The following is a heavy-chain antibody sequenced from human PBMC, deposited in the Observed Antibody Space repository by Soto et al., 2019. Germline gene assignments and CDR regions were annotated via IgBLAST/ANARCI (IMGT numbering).Heavy chain of an antibody. CDR3: ARAHQLRMTTVTGIPNRYNWFDP. CDR1: GGSISSSSYY. J-gene: IGHJ5*02. Sequence: PSETLSLTCTVSGGSISSSSYYWGWIRQPPGKGLEWIGNIYYSGSTYYNPSLKSRVTISVDTSKNQFSLKLSSVTAADTAVYYCARAHQLRMTTVTGIPNRYNWFDPWGQGTLVTVSS. V-gene: IGHV4-39*01. D-gene: IGHD4-17*01. CDR2: IYYSGST.